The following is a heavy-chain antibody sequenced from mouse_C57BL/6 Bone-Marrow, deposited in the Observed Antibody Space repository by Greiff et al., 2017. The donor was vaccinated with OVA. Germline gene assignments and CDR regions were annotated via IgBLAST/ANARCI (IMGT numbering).Heavy chain of an antibody. CDR3: ARGEGIYGGYYGAMDY. Sequence: QVQLQQSGAELAKPGASVKLSCKASGYTFTSYWMHWVKQRPGQGLEWIGYINPSSGYTKYNQKFKDKDTLTADKSSSTAYVQLSSLTYEDSAVYYCARGEGIYGGYYGAMDYWGQGTSVTVSS. CDR1: GYTFTSYW. CDR2: INPSSGYT. J-gene: IGHJ4*01. V-gene: IGHV1-7*01. D-gene: IGHD2-3*01.